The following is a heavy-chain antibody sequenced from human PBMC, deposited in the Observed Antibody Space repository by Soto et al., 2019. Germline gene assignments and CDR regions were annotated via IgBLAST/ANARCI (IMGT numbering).Heavy chain of an antibody. Sequence: EAHLVGSGGGLVQPGGSLRLSCAASGFAVSANYLSWVRQAPGKGLEWVSLIYSGGATDYADSVRGRFTISRDNSKNTLYLQMNSLKAEDTAVYYCATRMTTAPYWGQGALVNVS. CDR1: GFAVSANY. CDR2: IYSGGAT. CDR3: ATRMTTAPY. V-gene: IGHV3-66*01. D-gene: IGHD1-1*01. J-gene: IGHJ4*02.